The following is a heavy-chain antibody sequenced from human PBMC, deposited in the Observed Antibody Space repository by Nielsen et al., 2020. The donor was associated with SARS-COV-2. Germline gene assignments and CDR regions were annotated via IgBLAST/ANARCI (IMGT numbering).Heavy chain of an antibody. Sequence: PGKGLEWIGEINHSGSTNYNPSLKSRVTISVDASKNQFSLKVSSATAADTAVYYCARGRWGPSRLLKYYFYAMDVWGEGTTVTVSS. CDR2: INHSGST. CDR3: ARGRWGPSRLLKYYFYAMDV. J-gene: IGHJ6*04. V-gene: IGHV4-34*01. D-gene: IGHD7-27*01.